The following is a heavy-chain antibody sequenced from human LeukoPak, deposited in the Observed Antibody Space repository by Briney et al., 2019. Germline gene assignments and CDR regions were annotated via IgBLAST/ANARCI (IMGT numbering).Heavy chain of an antibody. D-gene: IGHD4-17*01. CDR3: ARENYGDYEPHRDY. CDR2: IIPIFGIA. CDR1: GGTFSGYA. J-gene: IGHJ4*01. V-gene: IGHV1-69*04. Sequence: ASVKVSCKASGGTFSGYAISWVRPAPGQGLEWMGRIIPIFGIANYAQKFQGRVTITADKSTSTAYMELSSLRSEDTAVYYCARENYGDYEPHRDYWGHGALVTVSS.